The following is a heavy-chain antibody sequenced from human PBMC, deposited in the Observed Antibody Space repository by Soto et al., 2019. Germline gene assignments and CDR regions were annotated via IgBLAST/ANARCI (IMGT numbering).Heavy chain of an antibody. CDR3: ARGTSGKDY. V-gene: IGHV4-34*01. J-gene: IGHJ4*02. CDR2: INHSGST. Sequence: SETLSLTCAFHGGSFSGYYWSLIRQPPGKGLEWIGEINHSGSTNYNPSLKSRVTISVDTSKNQFSLKLSSVTAADTAVYYCARGTSGKDYWGQGSLVTVSS. D-gene: IGHD2-8*01. CDR1: GGSFSGYY.